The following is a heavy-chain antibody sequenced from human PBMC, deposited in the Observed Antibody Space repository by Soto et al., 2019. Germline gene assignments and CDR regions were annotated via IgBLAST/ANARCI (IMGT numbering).Heavy chain of an antibody. CDR3: AKDSPVSGNYQDLDY. V-gene: IGHV3-33*06. Sequence: GGSLRLSCAASGFSCSDYVMHWVRQAPGKGLDCVAVMWYHGRDLFYADSVKGRFTISRDNSKNTLYLQMNSLTDADTAVYYCAKDSPVSGNYQDLDYWGQGTLVTVSS. CDR2: MWYHGRDL. D-gene: IGHD1-26*01. J-gene: IGHJ4*02. CDR1: GFSCSDYV.